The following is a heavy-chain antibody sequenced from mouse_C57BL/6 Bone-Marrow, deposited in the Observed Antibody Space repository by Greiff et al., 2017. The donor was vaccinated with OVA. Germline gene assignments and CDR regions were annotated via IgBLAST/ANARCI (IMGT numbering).Heavy chain of an antibody. V-gene: IGHV1-78*01. CDR2: IYPRDGST. J-gene: IGHJ2*01. CDR1: GYTFTDHT. Sequence: QVQLQQSDAELVKPGASVKISCKASGYTFTDHTIHWMKQRPEQGLEWIGNIYPRDGSTKYNEKFKGKATLTADKSSSTAYMQLNSLTSEDSAVYLCARRHRPYYFDYWGQGTTLTVSS. D-gene: IGHD3-1*01. CDR3: ARRHRPYYFDY.